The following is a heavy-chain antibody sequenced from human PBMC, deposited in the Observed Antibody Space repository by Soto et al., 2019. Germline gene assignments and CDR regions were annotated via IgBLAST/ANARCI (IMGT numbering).Heavy chain of an antibody. CDR3: ARGGYSTSSSLYY. J-gene: IGHJ4*02. Sequence: ASVKVSCKASGYTFTIYYMHWVRQAPGQGLEWMGIINPVSGDTSYAQKFQGTVTMTRDTSTSTVFMELSSLRSEDTALYYCARGGYSTSSSLYYWGQGIRVTVSS. V-gene: IGHV1-46*01. CDR1: GYTFTIYY. D-gene: IGHD6-6*01. CDR2: INPVSGDT.